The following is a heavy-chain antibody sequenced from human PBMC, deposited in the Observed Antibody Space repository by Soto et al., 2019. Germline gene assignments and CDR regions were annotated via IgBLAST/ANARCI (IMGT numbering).Heavy chain of an antibody. Sequence: PGGSLRLSCVVSGFIPSSYAMSRVRQAPGKGLVWVSRVNTDGTSTTHADSVKGRFTISRDNAKNSLYLEMNTLRVDDSGLYYCARGPRVSSTGTGAHWGRGTLVTVSS. V-gene: IGHV3-74*01. CDR3: ARGPRVSSTGTGAH. CDR1: GFIPSSYA. J-gene: IGHJ4*02. CDR2: VNTDGTST. D-gene: IGHD1-1*01.